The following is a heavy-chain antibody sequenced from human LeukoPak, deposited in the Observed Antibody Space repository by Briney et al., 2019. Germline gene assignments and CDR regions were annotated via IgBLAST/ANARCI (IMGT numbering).Heavy chain of an antibody. J-gene: IGHJ4*02. CDR2: ISYDGSNK. CDR3: ARDLGPLPGVVLEGVDY. Sequence: PGGSLRLSCAASGFSFSSYAMHWVRQAPGKGLEWVAVISYDGSNKYYAGSVKGRFTISRDNSKNTLYLQMNSLRAEDTAVYYCARDLGPLPGVVLEGVDYWGQGTLVTVSS. CDR1: GFSFSSYA. V-gene: IGHV3-30-3*01. D-gene: IGHD3-3*01.